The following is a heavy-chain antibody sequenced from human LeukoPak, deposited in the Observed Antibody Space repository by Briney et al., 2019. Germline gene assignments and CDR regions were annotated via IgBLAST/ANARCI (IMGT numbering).Heavy chain of an antibody. CDR1: GFTFGDFG. D-gene: IGHD3-16*01. CDR3: TREVGGVTDY. CDR2: IRSKAYGGTT. J-gene: IGHJ4*02. V-gene: IGHV3-49*03. Sequence: GGSLRLSCTASGFTFGDFGMSWIRQAPGKGLEWVSFIRSKAYGGTTEYAASVKDRFSISRDDSKGIAYLDMSSLKTEDTAVYYCTREVGGVTDYWGQGTLVTVSS.